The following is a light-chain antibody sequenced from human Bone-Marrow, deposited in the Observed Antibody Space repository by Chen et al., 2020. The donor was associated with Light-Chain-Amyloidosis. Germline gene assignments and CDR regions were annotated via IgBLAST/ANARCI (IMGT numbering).Light chain of an antibody. V-gene: IGKV1-13*02. Sequence: IQLTQSPSSLSASVGDRVTITCRASQGISSALAWYQQKPEKPPKLLIYDASTLESGVPSRFSGSGSGTDFTLTISSLQPEDFATYYCQHFNTYPITFGQGTRLEI. CDR2: DAS. CDR3: QHFNTYPIT. J-gene: IGKJ5*01. CDR1: QGISSA.